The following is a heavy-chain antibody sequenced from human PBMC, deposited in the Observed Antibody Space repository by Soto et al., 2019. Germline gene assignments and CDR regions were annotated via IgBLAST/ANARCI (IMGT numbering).Heavy chain of an antibody. Sequence: SETLSLPCTVSGGSIRYYYWSWIRQPPGKGLEWIGSIYYSGNTHYNPSLKSRVTISVDTSMNQFSLNLDSVTAVDSAVYYCVRGGYVHAFDYWGQGALVTVSS. CDR1: GGSIRYYY. D-gene: IGHD5-12*01. V-gene: IGHV4-59*01. CDR2: IYYSGNT. CDR3: VRGGYVHAFDY. J-gene: IGHJ4*02.